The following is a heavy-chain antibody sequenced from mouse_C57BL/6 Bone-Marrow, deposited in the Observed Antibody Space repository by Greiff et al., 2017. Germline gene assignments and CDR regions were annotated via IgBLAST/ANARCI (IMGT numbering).Heavy chain of an antibody. CDR2: INPNNGST. Sequence: EVQLQQSGPELVKPGASVKISCKASGYTFTDYYMNWVKQSHGKCLEWIGDINPNNGSTSYNKKFKGKATLTVDTSSSTAYMELRSMTSEDSAVYYCAREAGTDAMDYWGQGTSVTVSS. CDR3: AREAGTDAMDY. CDR1: GYTFTDYY. V-gene: IGHV1-26*01. D-gene: IGHD4-1*01. J-gene: IGHJ4*01.